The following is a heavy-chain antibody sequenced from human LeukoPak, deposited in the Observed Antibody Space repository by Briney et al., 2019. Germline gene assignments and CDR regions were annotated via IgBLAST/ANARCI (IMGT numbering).Heavy chain of an antibody. V-gene: IGHV3-74*01. D-gene: IGHD6-13*01. Sequence: PGGSLSLSCAASGFTFSNYWMHWVRQAPGKGLVWVSRIKSDGSSRNYADSVKGRFTISRDNAKNTLYLQMNSLRAEDTAVYYCASASSHRIAAGGDYWGQGTLVTVSS. CDR1: GFTFSNYW. J-gene: IGHJ4*02. CDR2: IKSDGSSR. CDR3: ASASSHRIAAGGDY.